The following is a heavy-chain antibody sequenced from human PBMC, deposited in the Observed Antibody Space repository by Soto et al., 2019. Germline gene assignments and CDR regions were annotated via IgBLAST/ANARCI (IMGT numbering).Heavy chain of an antibody. CDR3: TKQKGDSRTYNGMDV. CDR1: GGSISSGDYY. D-gene: IGHD2-21*02. J-gene: IGHJ6*02. CDR2: IYYSGST. Sequence: SETLSLTCTVSGGSISSGDYYWSWIRQPPGKGLEWIGYIYYSGSTYYNPSLKSRVTISVDTSKNQFSLKLSSVTAADTAVYYCTKQKGDSRTYNGMDVWGQGTTVTSP. V-gene: IGHV4-30-4*01.